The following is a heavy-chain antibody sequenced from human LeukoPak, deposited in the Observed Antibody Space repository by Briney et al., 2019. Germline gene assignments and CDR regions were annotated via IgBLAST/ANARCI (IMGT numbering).Heavy chain of an antibody. CDR3: ARDSGIAVAGTDDAFDI. V-gene: IGHV4-39*07. Sequence: SETLSLTCTVSGGSISSSSYYWGWIRQPPGKGLEWIGSIYYSGSTYYNPSLKSRVTISVDTSKNQFSLKLSSVTAADTAVYYCARDSGIAVAGTDDAFDIWGQGTMVTVSS. D-gene: IGHD6-19*01. CDR1: GGSISSSSYY. CDR2: IYYSGST. J-gene: IGHJ3*02.